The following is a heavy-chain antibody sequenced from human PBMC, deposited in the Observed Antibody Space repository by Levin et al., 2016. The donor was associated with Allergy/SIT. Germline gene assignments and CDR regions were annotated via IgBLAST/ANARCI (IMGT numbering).Heavy chain of an antibody. D-gene: IGHD3-10*01. J-gene: IGHJ4*02. CDR3: ARIQRGEGVRGVITHFDY. V-gene: IGHV2-70*11. CDR2: IDWDDDK. Sequence: WIRQPPGKALEWLARIDWDDDKYYSTSLKTRLTISKDTSKNQVVLTMTNMDPVDTATYYCARIQRGEGVRGVITHFDYWGQGTLVTVSS.